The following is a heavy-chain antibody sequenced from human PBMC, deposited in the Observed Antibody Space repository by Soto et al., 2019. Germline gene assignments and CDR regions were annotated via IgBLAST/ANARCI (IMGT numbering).Heavy chain of an antibody. CDR1: GGSISSSYYY. CDR3: ARHGGGLVGVPVGIRRFGP. J-gene: IGHJ5*02. Sequence: SETLSLTCTVSGGSISSSYYYWGWIRQPPGKGLEWIGRIYYSGNTYYNPSLKSRVTISVNTSKNQFSLTVTSVTAADTAVYYCARHGGGLVGVPVGIRRFGPWGQGTLVTVSS. D-gene: IGHD2-2*02. CDR2: IYYSGNT. V-gene: IGHV4-39*01.